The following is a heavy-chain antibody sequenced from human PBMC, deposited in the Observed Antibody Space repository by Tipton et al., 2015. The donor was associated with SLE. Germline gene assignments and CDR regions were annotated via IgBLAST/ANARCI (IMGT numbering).Heavy chain of an antibody. J-gene: IGHJ4*02. CDR2: IRYDGSNK. CDR1: GFTFSSYG. CDR3: ARGSSWSGNY. Sequence: SLRLSCAASGFTFSSYGMHWVRQAPGKGLEWVSFIRYDGSNKYYADSVKGRFTISRDNSKNTLYLQMNSLRPEDTAVHYCARGSSWSGNYWGQGTLVTVSS. D-gene: IGHD6-6*01. V-gene: IGHV3-30*02.